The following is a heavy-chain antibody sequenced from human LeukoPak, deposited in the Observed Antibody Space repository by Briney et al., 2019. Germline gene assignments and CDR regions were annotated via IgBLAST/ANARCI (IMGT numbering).Heavy chain of an antibody. V-gene: IGHV4-59*11. J-gene: IGHJ4*02. CDR1: GVSITTHY. CDR3: ATIKSGYPFGYFDF. D-gene: IGHD5-18*01. CDR2: MTDSETT. Sequence: PSETLSLTCTVSGVSITTHYWSWLRQPPGKELEWIAYMTDSETTKNNPSLKSRITLSADTSKHQFSLSLSSVTEADTAVYFCATIKSGYPFGYFDFWGQGILVTVSS.